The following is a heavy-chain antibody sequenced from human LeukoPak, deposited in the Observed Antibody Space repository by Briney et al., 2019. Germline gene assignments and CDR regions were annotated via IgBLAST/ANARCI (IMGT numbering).Heavy chain of an antibody. CDR3: ARDLSGIAGYTYGRGIDY. V-gene: IGHV3-48*03. D-gene: IGHD5-18*01. J-gene: IGHJ4*02. Sequence: GGSLRLSCAASGFTFSSYEMNWVRQAPGKGLEWVSYISSSGSTIYYADSVKGRFTISRDNSKNTLYLQMNSLRAEDTAVYYCARDLSGIAGYTYGRGIDYWGQGTLVTVSS. CDR1: GFTFSSYE. CDR2: ISSSGSTI.